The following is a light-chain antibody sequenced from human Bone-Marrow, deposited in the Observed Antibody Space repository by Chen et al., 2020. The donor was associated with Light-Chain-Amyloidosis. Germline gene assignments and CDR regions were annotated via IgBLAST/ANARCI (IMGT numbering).Light chain of an antibody. J-gene: IGLJ3*02. CDR1: SRDVGSYNR. V-gene: IGLV2-18*02. CDR2: EVS. CDR3: SSHTSSSTWV. Sequence: QSALTQPPSVAGSPGQSVTISCTGTSRDVGSYNRVSWYQQPPGTAPKIMIYEVSNRPSGVPARFSGSKSGNTASLTISGLQAEDEADYYCSSHTSSSTWVFGGGTKLTVL.